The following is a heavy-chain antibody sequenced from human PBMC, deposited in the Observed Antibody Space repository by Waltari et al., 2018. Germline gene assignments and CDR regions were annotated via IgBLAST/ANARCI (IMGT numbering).Heavy chain of an antibody. J-gene: IGHJ5*02. V-gene: IGHV1-3*01. CDR3: ARDGITIFGVALNWFDP. CDR2: INAGNGNT. Sequence: VQLVQSGAEVKKPGASVKVSCKASGYTFTSYAMHWVRQAPGQRLEWMGWINAGNGNTKYSQKFQGRVTITRDTSASTAYMELSSLRSEDTAVYYCARDGITIFGVALNWFDPWGQGTLVTVSS. D-gene: IGHD3-3*01. CDR1: GYTFTSYA.